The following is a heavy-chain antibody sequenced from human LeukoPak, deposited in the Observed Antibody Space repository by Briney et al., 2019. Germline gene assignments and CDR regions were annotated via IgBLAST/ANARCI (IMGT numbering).Heavy chain of an antibody. V-gene: IGHV4-34*01. J-gene: IGHJ4*02. CDR1: GGSFSGYY. D-gene: IGHD5-18*01. CDR3: ARGGYSYGTFDY. Sequence: SETLSLTCAVYGGSFSGYYWSWIRQPPGRGLEWIGEINHSGSTNYNPSLKSRVTISVDTSKNQFSLKLSSVTAADTAVYYCARGGYSYGTFDYWGQGTLVTVSS. CDR2: INHSGST.